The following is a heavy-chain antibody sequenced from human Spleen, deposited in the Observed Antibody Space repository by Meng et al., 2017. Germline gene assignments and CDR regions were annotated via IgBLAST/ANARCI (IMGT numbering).Heavy chain of an antibody. CDR1: GLSLSSSGVG. CDR3: AHFDYYGSGSSVDY. D-gene: IGHD3-10*01. CDR2: IYWDDDK. J-gene: IGHJ4*02. Sequence: DPGPALVKPTPTLTLACTFSGLSLSSSGVGVCWIRQPPGKAMEWLALIYWDDDKRYSPSLKSRLTTTKDTSKNQVVLTMTNMDPVDTATYYCAHFDYYGSGSSVDYWGQGTLVTVSS. V-gene: IGHV2-5*02.